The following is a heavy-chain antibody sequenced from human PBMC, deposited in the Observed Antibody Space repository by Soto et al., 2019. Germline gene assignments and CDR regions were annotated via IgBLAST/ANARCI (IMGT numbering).Heavy chain of an antibody. D-gene: IGHD7-27*01. V-gene: IGHV4-34*01. Sequence: SETLSLTCAVYGGSFSGYYWSWIRQPPGKGLEWIGEINHSGSTNYNPSLKSRVPISVDTTKNQFSRKLSSVTAADKAVYYCASETRLTGDVADAFDIWGQGTMVTVSS. CDR3: ASETRLTGDVADAFDI. CDR2: INHSGST. CDR1: GGSFSGYY. J-gene: IGHJ3*02.